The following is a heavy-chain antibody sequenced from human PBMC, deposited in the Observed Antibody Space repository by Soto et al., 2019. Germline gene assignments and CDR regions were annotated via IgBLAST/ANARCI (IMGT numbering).Heavy chain of an antibody. CDR2: IIPIFGTA. CDR1: GGAFSSYA. Sequence: CKAYGGAFSSYAIRWVRQAPGQGLEWMGGIIPIFGTANYAQKFQGRVTITADESTSTAYMELSSLRSEDTAVYYCARGITMVRGGLLDSYYAMDVCRQATTVTVNS. CDR3: ARGITMVRGGLLDSYYAMDV. D-gene: IGHD3-10*01. J-gene: IGHJ6*01. V-gene: IGHV1-69*01.